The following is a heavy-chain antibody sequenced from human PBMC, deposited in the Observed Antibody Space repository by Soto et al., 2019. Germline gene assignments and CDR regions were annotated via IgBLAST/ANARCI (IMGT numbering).Heavy chain of an antibody. V-gene: IGHV4-30-2*01. CDR3: ARGVLA. Sequence: QLQESGSRLVSPSQTLSLNCSVSGGSVNSGGYSWSWIRQPPGKGLEWIGFISTSGSPAYNPWLQSRVTISVDRSNNQISLELSSVTAADTAVYYCARGVLAWGPGTLVTVSS. CDR2: ISTSGSP. J-gene: IGHJ5*02. CDR1: GGSVNSGGYS. D-gene: IGHD2-8*01.